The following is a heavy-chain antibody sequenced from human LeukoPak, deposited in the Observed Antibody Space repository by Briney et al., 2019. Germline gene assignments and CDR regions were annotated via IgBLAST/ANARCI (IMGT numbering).Heavy chain of an antibody. CDR3: ASEDYYDSSGYGN. CDR2: IYYSGST. CDR1: GGSISSGDYY. J-gene: IGHJ4*02. V-gene: IGHV4-30-4*01. Sequence: SETLSLTCTVSGGSISSGDYYWSWIRQPPGKGLEWIGYIYYSGSTYYNPSLKSRVTISVDTSKNQFSLKLSSVTAADTAVYYCASEDYYDSSGYGNWSQGTLDTVSS. D-gene: IGHD3-22*01.